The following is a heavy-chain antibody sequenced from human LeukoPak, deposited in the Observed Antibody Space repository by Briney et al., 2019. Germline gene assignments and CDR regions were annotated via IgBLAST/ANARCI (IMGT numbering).Heavy chain of an antibody. CDR2: IIPIFGIA. CDR1: GGTFSSYA. J-gene: IGHJ4*02. CDR3: ASSLNHAYCGGDCYLI. D-gene: IGHD2-21*02. Sequence: SVKVSCKASGGTFSSYAISWVRQAPGQGLEWMGRIIPIFGIANYAQQFQGRVTITADKSTSTAYMELSSLGSEDTAVYYCASSLNHAYCGGDCYLIWGQGTLVTVSS. V-gene: IGHV1-69*04.